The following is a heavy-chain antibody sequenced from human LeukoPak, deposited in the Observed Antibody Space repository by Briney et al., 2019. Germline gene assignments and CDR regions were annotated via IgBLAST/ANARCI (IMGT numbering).Heavy chain of an antibody. D-gene: IGHD1-7*01. CDR2: ISGDGGPT. CDR3: SKGPYNLNYQIGYYFDS. V-gene: IGHV3-43*02. Sequence: GGSLRLSCAASGFTFDDYAMHWVRQAPGKGLEWVSLISGDGGPTYYADSVKGRFTISRDNSKNSLYLQMNSLRTEDTAFYYCSKGPYNLNYQIGYYFDSWGQGTLVTVSS. CDR1: GFTFDDYA. J-gene: IGHJ4*02.